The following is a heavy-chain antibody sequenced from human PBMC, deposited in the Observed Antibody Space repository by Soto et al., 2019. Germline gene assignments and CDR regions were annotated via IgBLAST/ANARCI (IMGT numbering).Heavy chain of an antibody. D-gene: IGHD3-16*01. CDR1: GFSLTTRGVG. V-gene: IGHV2-5*02. Sequence: QITLKESGPTLVKPTQTLTLTCTFSGFSLTTRGVGVGWIRQPPGKALECLAFIYWDDDKRYSPSLQSRLSITNDTSKNQVVLTMTNVDPVDTATYYCAHIPNYYQYDWFDPWGQGTLVSVSS. CDR3: AHIPNYYQYDWFDP. CDR2: IYWDDDK. J-gene: IGHJ5*02.